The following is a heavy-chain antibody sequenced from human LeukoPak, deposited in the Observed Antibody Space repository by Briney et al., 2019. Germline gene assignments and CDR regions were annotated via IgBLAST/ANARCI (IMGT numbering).Heavy chain of an antibody. V-gene: IGHV3-30*18. CDR2: ISYDGSNK. D-gene: IGHD1-7*01. CDR3: AKDPPTKKTGTTPSSYFDL. Sequence: GGSLRLSCAASGFTISSYGMHWVRQAPGKGLEWVAVISYDGSNKYYADSVKGRFTISRDNSKNTLYLQMNSLRAEDTAVYYCAKDPPTKKTGTTPSSYFDLWGRGTLVTVSS. CDR1: GFTISSYG. J-gene: IGHJ2*01.